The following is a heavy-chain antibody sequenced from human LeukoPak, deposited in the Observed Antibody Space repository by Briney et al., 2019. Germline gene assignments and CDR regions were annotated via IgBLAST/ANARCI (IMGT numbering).Heavy chain of an antibody. CDR1: GYTFTAYY. CDR2: INPNSGDT. CDR3: AREGSCGGDCYNPTL. J-gene: IGHJ4*02. D-gene: IGHD2-21*02. V-gene: IGHV1-2*02. Sequence: ASVKVSCKASGYTFTAYYIHWVRQAPGQGLEGMGWINPNSGDTNYAQKFQGRVTMTRDTSISTAYMELSSLIFDDTAVYYCAREGSCGGDCYNPTLWGQGTLVTASS.